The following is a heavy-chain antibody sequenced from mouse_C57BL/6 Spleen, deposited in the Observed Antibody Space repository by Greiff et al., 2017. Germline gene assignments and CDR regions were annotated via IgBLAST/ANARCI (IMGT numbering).Heavy chain of an antibody. V-gene: IGHV1-26*01. D-gene: IGHD1-1*01. CDR3: ARNRIYYYGSSGAVDWYFDV. CDR2: INPNNGGT. CDR1: GYTFTDYY. J-gene: IGHJ1*03. Sequence: SGPELVKPGASVKISCKASGYTFTDYYMNWVKQSHGKSLEWIGDINPNNGGTSYNQKFKGKATLTVDKSSSTAYMELRSLTSEDSAVYYCARNRIYYYGSSGAVDWYFDVWGTGTTVTVSS.